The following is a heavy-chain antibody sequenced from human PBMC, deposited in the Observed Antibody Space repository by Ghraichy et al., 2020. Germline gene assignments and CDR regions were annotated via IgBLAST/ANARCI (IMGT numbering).Heavy chain of an antibody. CDR1: GFTFSRYA. CDR3: AKGDGYSGYDSFDY. J-gene: IGHJ4*02. CDR2: ISGSGGST. D-gene: IGHD5-12*01. Sequence: GGSLRLSCAASGFTFSRYARSWVRQAPGKGMEWVSAISGSGGSTYYADSVKGRFTISRDNSKNTLYLQMNSLRAEDTAVYYCAKGDGYSGYDSFDYWGQGSLITVSS. V-gene: IGHV3-23*01.